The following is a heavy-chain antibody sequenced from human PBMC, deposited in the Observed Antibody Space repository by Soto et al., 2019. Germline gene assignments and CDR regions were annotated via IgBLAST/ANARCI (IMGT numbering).Heavy chain of an antibody. J-gene: IGHJ4*02. D-gene: IGHD3-10*01. CDR3: ARDGYYYGSGSWYYFDS. Sequence: GGSLRLSCAASGFTFSSYWMSWVRQAPGKGLEWVANIKQDGSEKYYVDSVKGRFTISRDNAKNSLYLQMNSLRAEDTAVYYCARDGYYYGSGSWYYFDSWGQGTLVTVSS. CDR1: GFTFSSYW. V-gene: IGHV3-7*01. CDR2: IKQDGSEK.